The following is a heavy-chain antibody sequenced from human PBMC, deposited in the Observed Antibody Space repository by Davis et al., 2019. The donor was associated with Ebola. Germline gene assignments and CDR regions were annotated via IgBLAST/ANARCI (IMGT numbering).Heavy chain of an antibody. V-gene: IGHV4-59*08. CDR2: IYYSGST. D-gene: IGHD3-16*01. J-gene: IGHJ2*01. CDR1: GDSISNYY. CDR3: ARMGLGFEPDL. Sequence: SETLSLTCTVSGDSISNYYWTWIRQPPGKGLEWIGYIYYSGSTNYNPSLKSRVTISVDTSKNQFSLKLSSVTAADTAVYYCARMGLGFEPDLWGRGTLVTVSS.